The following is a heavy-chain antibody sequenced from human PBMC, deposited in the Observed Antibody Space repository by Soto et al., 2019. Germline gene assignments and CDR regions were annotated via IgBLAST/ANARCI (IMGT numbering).Heavy chain of an antibody. CDR3: AKDPVVPAAIWDY. J-gene: IGHJ4*02. CDR1: GFTFSSYA. V-gene: IGHV3-23*01. Sequence: PGGSLRFSCAASGFTFSSYAMSWVRQAPGKGLEWVSAIGGSGGSTYYADSVKGRFTISRDNSKNTLYLQMNSLRAEDTAVYYCAKDPVVPAAIWDYWGQGTLVTVSS. CDR2: IGGSGGST. D-gene: IGHD2-2*01.